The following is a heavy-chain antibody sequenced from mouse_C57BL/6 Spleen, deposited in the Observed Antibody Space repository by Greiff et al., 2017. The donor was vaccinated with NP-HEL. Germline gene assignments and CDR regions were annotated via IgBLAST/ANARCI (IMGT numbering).Heavy chain of an antibody. CDR2: INPNNGGT. J-gene: IGHJ4*01. Sequence: EVQLQQSGPELVKPGASVKIPCKASGYTFTDYNMDWVKQSHGKSLEWIGDINPNNGGTIYNQKFKDKATLTVDKSSSTAYMELSSLTSEDTAVYYCASSIYSPYAMDYWGQGTSVTVSS. V-gene: IGHV1-18*01. CDR3: ASSIYSPYAMDY. D-gene: IGHD1-1*01. CDR1: GYTFTDYN.